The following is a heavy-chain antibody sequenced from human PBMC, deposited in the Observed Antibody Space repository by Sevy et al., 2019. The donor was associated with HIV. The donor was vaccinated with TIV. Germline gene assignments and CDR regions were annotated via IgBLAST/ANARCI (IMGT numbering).Heavy chain of an antibody. CDR3: ARDLESYNYGAYGPSFMPDY. Sequence: GGSLRRSCAASGFTFSSYGMHWVRQAPGKGLEWVAVIWFDGSNTFYADSVKGRFTISRDIAENTLHLQMNSLRAEDTAVYYCARDLESYNYGAYGPSFMPDYWGQGTVVTVSS. D-gene: IGHD1-1*01. V-gene: IGHV3-33*01. CDR2: IWFDGSNT. J-gene: IGHJ4*02. CDR1: GFTFSSYG.